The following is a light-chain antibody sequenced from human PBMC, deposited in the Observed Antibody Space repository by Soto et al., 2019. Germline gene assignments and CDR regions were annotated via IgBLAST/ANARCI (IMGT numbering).Light chain of an antibody. CDR3: SSYTSSSTYVV. J-gene: IGLJ2*01. CDR2: DVS. V-gene: IGLV2-14*01. Sequence: QSALTQPASVSGSPGQSITISCTGTSSDVGGYNYVSWYQQHPGKAPKLMIYDVSNRPAGVSNRFSGSKSGNTASLTISGLQAEDEADYYCSSYTSSSTYVVFGGGTTLNVL. CDR1: SSDVGGYNY.